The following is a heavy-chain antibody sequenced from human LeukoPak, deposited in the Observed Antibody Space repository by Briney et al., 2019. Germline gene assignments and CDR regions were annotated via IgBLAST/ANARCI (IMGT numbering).Heavy chain of an antibody. Sequence: PSETLSLTCAVYGGSFSGYYWSWIRHPPGKGLEWIGETNHSGSTNYNPSLKSRVTLSVDTSKNQFSLKLSSVTAADTAVYYCARGFSREGAVARGMDVWGQGTTVTVSS. J-gene: IGHJ6*02. CDR2: TNHSGST. CDR1: GGSFSGYY. CDR3: ARGFSREGAVARGMDV. V-gene: IGHV4-34*01. D-gene: IGHD6-19*01.